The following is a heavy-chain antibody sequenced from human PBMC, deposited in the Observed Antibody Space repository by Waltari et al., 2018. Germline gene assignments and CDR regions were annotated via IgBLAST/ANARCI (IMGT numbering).Heavy chain of an antibody. D-gene: IGHD4-17*01. Sequence: EVQLLESGGGLVQPGGSLRLSCAASGFTFSTGAMTWVRQAPGKGLAWVLVISGSGDTKYYADPVKGQFTISRENSKNTLYLQMNSLRAEDTAVYHCERLTTSVGLFWGQGTLVTVSS. CDR2: ISGSGDTK. J-gene: IGHJ4*02. CDR1: GFTFSTGA. V-gene: IGHV3-23*01. CDR3: ERLTTSVGLF.